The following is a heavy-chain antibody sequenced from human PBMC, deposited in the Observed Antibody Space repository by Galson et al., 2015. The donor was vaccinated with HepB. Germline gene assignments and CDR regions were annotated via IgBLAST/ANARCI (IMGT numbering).Heavy chain of an antibody. CDR3: AREDGAY. CDR2: IWYDGSNK. V-gene: IGHV3-33*01. D-gene: IGHD4/OR15-4a*01. J-gene: IGHJ4*02. Sequence: SLRLSCAASGFTFSSYGMHWVRQAPGKGLEWVAVIWYDGSNKYYADSVKGRFAISRDNSKNTLYLQMNSLRAEDTAVYYCAREDGAYWGQGTLVTVSS. CDR1: GFTFSSYG.